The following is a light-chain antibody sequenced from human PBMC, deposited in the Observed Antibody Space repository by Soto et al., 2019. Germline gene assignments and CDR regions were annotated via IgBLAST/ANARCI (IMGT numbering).Light chain of an antibody. CDR2: ENN. CDR1: SSNIGNNY. J-gene: IGLJ3*02. V-gene: IGLV1-51*02. CDR3: GTWDISLSLSV. Sequence: QSVLTQPPSVSAAPGQKVTISCSGSSSNIGNNYVSWYQQLPETAPKLLIYENNKRPSGIPDRFSGSKSGTSATLGITGLQTGDEADYYCGTWDISLSLSVFGGGTKLTVL.